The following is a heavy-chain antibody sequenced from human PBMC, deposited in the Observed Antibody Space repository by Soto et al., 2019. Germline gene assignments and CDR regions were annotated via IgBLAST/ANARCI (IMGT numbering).Heavy chain of an antibody. V-gene: IGHV3-30*18. CDR2: ISYDGSNK. CDR1: GFTFSSYG. Sequence: QVQLVESGGGVVQPGRSLRLSCAASGFTFSSYGMHWVRQAPGKGLEWVAVISYDGSNKYYADSVKGRFTISRDNSKNTLYLQMNSLRAEDTAVYYCAKDLAARYYYYYYGMDVWGQGTKVTVSS. CDR3: AKDLAARYYYYYYGMDV. J-gene: IGHJ6*02. D-gene: IGHD6-6*01.